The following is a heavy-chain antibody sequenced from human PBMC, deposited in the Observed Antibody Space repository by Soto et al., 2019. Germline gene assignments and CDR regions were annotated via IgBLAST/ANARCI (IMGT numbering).Heavy chain of an antibody. CDR3: ASPPPSTSGVTQQYFDS. Sequence: PSETLSLTCTVSGGSISSYYWSWIRQTPGNGLECIGYIYYSGSTNYNPSLKSRVTISVDTSKNQFSLRLSSVTAADTAVYYCASPPPSTSGVTQQYFDSWGQGTLVTVSS. D-gene: IGHD2-21*02. V-gene: IGHV4-59*01. CDR2: IYYSGST. CDR1: GGSISSYY. J-gene: IGHJ4*02.